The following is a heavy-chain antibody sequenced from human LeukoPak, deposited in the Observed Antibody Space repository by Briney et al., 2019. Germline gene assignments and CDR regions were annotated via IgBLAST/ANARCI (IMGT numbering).Heavy chain of an antibody. CDR3: ARGNRYCSSTSCLNWFDP. Sequence: PSETLSLTCAVSGGSISSSNWWSWVRQPPGKGLEWIGEIYHGGSTNYNPSLKSRVTISVDKSKNQFSLKLSSVTAADTAVYYCARGNRYCSSTSCLNWFDPWGQGTLVTVSS. CDR2: IYHGGST. J-gene: IGHJ5*02. D-gene: IGHD2-2*01. V-gene: IGHV4-4*02. CDR1: GGSISSSNW.